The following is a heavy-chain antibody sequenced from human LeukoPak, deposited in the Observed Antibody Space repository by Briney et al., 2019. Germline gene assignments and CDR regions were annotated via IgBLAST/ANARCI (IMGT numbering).Heavy chain of an antibody. D-gene: IGHD1-7*01. CDR3: AREVGGTGTTPEDPDYYYYMDV. CDR1: AGTFSSYA. V-gene: IGHV1-69*13. J-gene: IGHJ6*03. Sequence: SVKVSCKASAGTFSSYAISWVRQAPGPGLEWMGGIITLFGTANYAQKFQGRVTITADESTSTAYMELSSLRSEDTAVYYCAREVGGTGTTPEDPDYYYYMDVWGKGTTVTVSS. CDR2: IITLFGTA.